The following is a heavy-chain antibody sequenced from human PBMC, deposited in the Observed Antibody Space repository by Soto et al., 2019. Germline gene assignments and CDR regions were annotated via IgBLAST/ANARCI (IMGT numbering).Heavy chain of an antibody. CDR2: IYYSGST. D-gene: IGHD2-2*01. Sequence: QVQLQESGPGLVKPSQTLSLTCTVSGGSISSGGYYWSWIRQHPGKGLEWIGYIYYSGSTYYNPSLKSRVTISVDTSKNQFSLKLSSVTAADTAVYYCARALRIVVVPAAMPYNWFDPWGQGTLVTVSS. CDR3: ARALRIVVVPAAMPYNWFDP. CDR1: GGSISSGGYY. J-gene: IGHJ5*02. V-gene: IGHV4-31*03.